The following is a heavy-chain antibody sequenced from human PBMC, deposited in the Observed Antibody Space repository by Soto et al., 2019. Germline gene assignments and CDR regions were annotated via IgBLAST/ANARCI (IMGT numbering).Heavy chain of an antibody. Sequence: WASVKVSCKASGGTFSSYAISWVRQAPGQGLEWMGGIIPIFGTANYAQKFQGRVTITADESTSTAYMELSSLRSEDTAVYYCASRYSSAWYDYWGQGTLVTVSS. J-gene: IGHJ4*02. D-gene: IGHD6-19*01. V-gene: IGHV1-69*13. CDR3: ASRYSSAWYDY. CDR2: IIPIFGTA. CDR1: GGTFSSYA.